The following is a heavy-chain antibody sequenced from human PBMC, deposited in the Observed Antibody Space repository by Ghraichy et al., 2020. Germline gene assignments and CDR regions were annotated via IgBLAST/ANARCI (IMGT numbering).Heavy chain of an antibody. V-gene: IGHV1-18*01. J-gene: IGHJ2*01. CDR2: INAYNGNT. Sequence: ASVKVSCKASGYTFTSYGISWVRQATGQGLEWMGWINAYNGNTNYAQKLQGRVTMTTDTSTSTAYMELRCLRSDDTAVYYCARDLGGSSGCYYASTQKDWYFNLWGSGTLVTVSS. CDR1: GYTFTSYG. D-gene: IGHD3-22*01. CDR3: ARDLGGSSGCYYASTQKDWYFNL.